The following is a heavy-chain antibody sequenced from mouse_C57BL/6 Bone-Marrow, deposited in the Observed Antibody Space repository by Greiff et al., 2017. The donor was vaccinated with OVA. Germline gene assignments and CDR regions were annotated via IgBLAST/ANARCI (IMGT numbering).Heavy chain of an antibody. D-gene: IGHD6-1*01. CDR3: ARPSFVYRDFDY. Sequence: EVNLVESGGGLVQPGGSLKLSCAASGFTFSDYYMYWVRQTPEKRLEWVAYISNGGGSTYYPDTVKGRFTISRDNAKNTLYLQMSRLKSEDTAMYYCARPSFVYRDFDYWGQGTTLTVSS. CDR1: GFTFSDYY. CDR2: ISNGGGST. J-gene: IGHJ2*01. V-gene: IGHV5-12*01.